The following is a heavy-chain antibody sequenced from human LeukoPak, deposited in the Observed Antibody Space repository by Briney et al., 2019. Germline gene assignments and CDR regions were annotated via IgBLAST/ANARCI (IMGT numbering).Heavy chain of an antibody. J-gene: IGHJ4*02. CDR2: INPNSGGT. D-gene: IGHD3-3*01. V-gene: IGHV1-2*02. CDR3: ARGMTWSGYYRYDY. CDR1: GYTFTGYY. Sequence: ASVKVSCKASGYTFTGYYMHWVRQAPGQGLEWMGWINPNSGGTNYAQKFQGRVTMTRDTSISTAYMELSRLRSDDTAVYYCARGMTWSGYYRYDYWGQGTLVTVSS.